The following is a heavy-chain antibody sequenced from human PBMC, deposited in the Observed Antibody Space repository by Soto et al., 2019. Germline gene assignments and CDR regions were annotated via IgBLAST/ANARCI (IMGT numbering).Heavy chain of an antibody. CDR3: ARRPYCSSTSCYVY. D-gene: IGHD2-2*01. V-gene: IGHV1-8*01. CDR1: GYTFTSYD. Sequence: QVQLVQSGAEVKKPGSSVKVSCKASGYTFTSYDINWVLQATGQGLEWMGWMNPNSGNTGYAQKFQGRVTLTRNTSISTAYMELSSLRSEDTAVYYCARRPYCSSTSCYVYWGQGTLVTVSS. CDR2: MNPNSGNT. J-gene: IGHJ4*02.